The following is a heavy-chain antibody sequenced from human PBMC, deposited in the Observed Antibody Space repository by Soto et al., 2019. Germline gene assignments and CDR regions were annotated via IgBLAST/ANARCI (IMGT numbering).Heavy chain of an antibody. V-gene: IGHV4-59*08. CDR3: ARQTPSSGREVPLWYYYYMDV. D-gene: IGHD1-26*01. Sequence: QVQLQESGPGLVKPSETLSLTCTVSGGSISSYYWSWIRQPPGKGLEWIGYIYYSGSTNYNPSLKSRFTISVDTSKNQFSLKLSSVTAADTAVYYCARQTPSSGREVPLWYYYYMDVWGKGTTVTVSS. J-gene: IGHJ6*03. CDR1: GGSISSYY. CDR2: IYYSGST.